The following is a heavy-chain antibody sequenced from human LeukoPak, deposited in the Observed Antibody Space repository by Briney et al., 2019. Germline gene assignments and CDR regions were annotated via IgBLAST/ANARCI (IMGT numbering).Heavy chain of an antibody. Sequence: SETLSLTCAVYGGSLSGYYWSWIRQPPGKGLEWIGEINHSGSTNYNPSLKSRVTISVDTSKNQFSLKLSSVTAADTAVYYCARSSWFGVFDPWGQGTLVTVSS. CDR1: GGSLSGYY. J-gene: IGHJ5*02. CDR2: INHSGST. V-gene: IGHV4-34*01. CDR3: ARSSWFGVFDP. D-gene: IGHD3-10*01.